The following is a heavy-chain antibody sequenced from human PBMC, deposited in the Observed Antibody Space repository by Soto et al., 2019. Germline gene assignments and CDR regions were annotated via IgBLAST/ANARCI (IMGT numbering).Heavy chain of an antibody. Sequence: PSETLSLTCTVSGGSISSGGYYWSWIRQHPGKGMEWIGYIYYSGSTYYNPSLKSRFTISVDTSKNQFSLKLSSVTAADTAVYYCARVLGSSGGFDYWGQGTLVTVSS. CDR2: IYYSGST. V-gene: IGHV4-31*03. J-gene: IGHJ4*02. CDR3: ARVLGSSGGFDY. CDR1: GGSISSGGYY. D-gene: IGHD2-15*01.